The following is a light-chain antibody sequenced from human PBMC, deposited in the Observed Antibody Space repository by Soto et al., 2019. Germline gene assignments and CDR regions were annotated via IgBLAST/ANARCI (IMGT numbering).Light chain of an antibody. Sequence: EIVMTQSPATLSVSPGERATLSCRASQSVGTTLAWYQQKPGQPPGLLIYGASTRATGIPARFSGSGSGTEFTLTISSLQSEDFAVYYCHQYNDWPPLTFGGGTKVEIK. J-gene: IGKJ4*01. CDR2: GAS. CDR3: HQYNDWPPLT. V-gene: IGKV3-15*01. CDR1: QSVGTT.